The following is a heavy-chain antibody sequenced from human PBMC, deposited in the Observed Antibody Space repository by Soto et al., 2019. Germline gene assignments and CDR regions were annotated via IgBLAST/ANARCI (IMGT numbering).Heavy chain of an antibody. Sequence: SCAASGFTFSNAWMSWVRQAPGKGLEWVGRIKSKTDGGTTDYAAPVKGRFTISRDDSKNTLYLQMNSLKTEDTAVYYCTTEWGAAYCSSTSCYDDAFDIWGQGTMVTVSS. CDR2: IKSKTDGGTT. CDR3: TTEWGAAYCSSTSCYDDAFDI. CDR1: GFTFSNAW. D-gene: IGHD2-2*01. V-gene: IGHV3-15*01. J-gene: IGHJ3*02.